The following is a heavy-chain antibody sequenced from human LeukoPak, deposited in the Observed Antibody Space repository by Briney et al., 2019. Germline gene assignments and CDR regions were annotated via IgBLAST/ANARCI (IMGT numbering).Heavy chain of an antibody. CDR1: GGSISSGGYF. V-gene: IGHV4-30-2*01. Sequence: SQTLSLTCAVSGGSISSGGYFWSWIRQPPGKGLEWIGYSYHSGSTYYNPSLKSRVTISVDRSKNQFSLKLSSVTAADTAVYYCARAGRLGELSSPYYYYSCMDVWGQGTTVTVSS. D-gene: IGHD3-16*02. CDR2: SYHSGST. J-gene: IGHJ6*02. CDR3: ARAGRLGELSSPYYYYSCMDV.